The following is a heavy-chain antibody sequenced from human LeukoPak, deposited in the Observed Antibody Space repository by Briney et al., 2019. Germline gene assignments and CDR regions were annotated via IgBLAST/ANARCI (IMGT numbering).Heavy chain of an antibody. V-gene: IGHV1-2*02. Sequence: ASVKVSCKASGYTFTGYYMHWVRQDPGQGLEWMGWINPNSGGTNYAQKFQGRVTMTRDTSISTAYMELSRLRSDDTAVYYCARANVWGSYRLDYWGQGTLVTVSS. CDR1: GYTFTGYY. J-gene: IGHJ4*02. CDR2: INPNSGGT. CDR3: ARANVWGSYRLDY. D-gene: IGHD3-16*02.